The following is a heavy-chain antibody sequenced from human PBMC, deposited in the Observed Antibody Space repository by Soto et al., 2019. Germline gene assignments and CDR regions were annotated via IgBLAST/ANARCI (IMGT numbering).Heavy chain of an antibody. Sequence: SETLSLACSVSGGTITSGRSSWNWIRQSPGKGLEWIAYIYHSGSTYYNPSLKSRVTISVDRSENQFSLKLTSVTAADTAVYYCVRESVASGPNYFDTWGPGTLVTVSS. CDR3: VRESVASGPNYFDT. D-gene: IGHD6-6*01. J-gene: IGHJ5*02. V-gene: IGHV4-30-2*06. CDR1: GGTITSGRSS. CDR2: IYHSGST.